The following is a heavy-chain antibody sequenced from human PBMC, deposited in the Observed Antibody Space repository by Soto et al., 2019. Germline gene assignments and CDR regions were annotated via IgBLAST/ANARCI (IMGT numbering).Heavy chain of an antibody. D-gene: IGHD6-19*01. CDR3: ARDRIAVAGNPACFQN. CDR2: IYSGGSR. V-gene: IGHV3-66*01. CDR1: GFTVSSNY. Sequence: EVQLVESGGGLVQPGGSLRLSCEASGFTVSSNYMSWVRQAPGKGLEWVSVIYSGGSRYYADRVKDRFTTSRDNSKNTLYIQMNTLRAEETAVYYGARDRIAVAGNPACFQNWGQGTLVTVSS. J-gene: IGHJ1*01.